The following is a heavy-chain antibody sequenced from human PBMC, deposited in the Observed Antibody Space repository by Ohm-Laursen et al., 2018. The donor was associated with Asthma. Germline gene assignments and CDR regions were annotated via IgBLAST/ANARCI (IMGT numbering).Heavy chain of an antibody. CDR1: GFTFSSYA. J-gene: IGHJ4*02. CDR2: ISGSGGST. CDR3: AKGALYYYDGSGYSEHFDY. V-gene: IGHV3-23*01. D-gene: IGHD3-22*01. Sequence: SLRLSCAASGFTFSSYAMSWVRQAPGKGLEWVSAISGSGGSTYYADSVKGRFTISRDNSKNTLYLQMNSLRAEDTAVYYCAKGALYYYDGSGYSEHFDYWGQGTLVTVSS.